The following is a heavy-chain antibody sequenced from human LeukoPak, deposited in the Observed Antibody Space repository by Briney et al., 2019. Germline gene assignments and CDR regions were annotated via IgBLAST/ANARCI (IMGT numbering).Heavy chain of an antibody. Sequence: SETLSLTCTVSGGSISSYYWSWIRQPPGKGLEWIGYIYYSGSTNYNPSLKSRVTISVDTSKNQFSLKLSSVTAADTAVYYCARLRWLRLPSFDYWGQGTLVTVSS. D-gene: IGHD5-12*01. J-gene: IGHJ4*02. CDR2: IYYSGST. V-gene: IGHV4-59*01. CDR1: GGSISSYY. CDR3: ARLRWLRLPSFDY.